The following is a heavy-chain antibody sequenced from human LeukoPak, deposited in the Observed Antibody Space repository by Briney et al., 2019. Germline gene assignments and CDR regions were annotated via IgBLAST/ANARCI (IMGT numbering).Heavy chain of an antibody. CDR1: GFTFTSYA. V-gene: IGHV3-23*01. CDR3: AKSRARRDGSSGSIDY. Sequence: GGSLRLSCVASGFTFTSYAMSWVRQAPGKGLEWVSSISGSGSSTYYADSVKGRFTISRDNSKNTLYLQMNSLRADDTAVYYFAKSRARRDGSSGSIDYWGQGTLVTVSS. J-gene: IGHJ4*02. D-gene: IGHD3-22*01. CDR2: ISGSGSST.